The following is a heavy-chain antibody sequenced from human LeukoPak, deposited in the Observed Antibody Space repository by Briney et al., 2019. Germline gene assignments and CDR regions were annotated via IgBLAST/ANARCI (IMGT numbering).Heavy chain of an antibody. V-gene: IGHV3-9*01. J-gene: IGHJ4*02. Sequence: GRSLRLSCAASGFTFDDYAMHWVRQAPGKGLEWVSGISWNSGSIGYADSVKGRFTISRDNVKNSLYLQMNSLRAEDTALYYCAKEGFDYWGQGTLVTVSS. CDR3: AKEGFDY. CDR1: GFTFDDYA. CDR2: ISWNSGSI.